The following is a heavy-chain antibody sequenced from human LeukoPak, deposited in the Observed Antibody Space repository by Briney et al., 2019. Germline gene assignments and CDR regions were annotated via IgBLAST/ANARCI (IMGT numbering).Heavy chain of an antibody. J-gene: IGHJ4*02. D-gene: IGHD5-18*01. V-gene: IGHV3-20*04. CDR2: INWNGGSI. CDR3: ARADKDGYGFFGFDY. Sequence: GGSLRLSCAASGFSFDDYGMSWVRQAPGKGLEWLSGINWNGGSIGYADSVKGRFTISRDNAKNSLYLQINSLRAEDTALYYCARADKDGYGFFGFDYWGQGTLVTVSS. CDR1: GFSFDDYG.